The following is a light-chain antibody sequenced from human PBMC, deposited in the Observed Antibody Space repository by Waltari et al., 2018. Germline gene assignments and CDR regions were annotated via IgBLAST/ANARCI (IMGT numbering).Light chain of an antibody. V-gene: IGLV3-19*01. Sequence: SSELTQDPAVSVALGQTIRFTCQGDSLRTSYASWYQLKPGRAPVLIFFGKDKRPSGIQDRISGYSSGTTSTLTITGAQAEDEADYYCSSRNGRANEVVFAGGTKVTVL. CDR1: SLRTSY. J-gene: IGLJ3*02. CDR3: SSRNGRANEVV. CDR2: GKD.